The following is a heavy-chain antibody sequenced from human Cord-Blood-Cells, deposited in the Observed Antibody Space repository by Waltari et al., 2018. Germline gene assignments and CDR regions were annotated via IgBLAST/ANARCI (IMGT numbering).Heavy chain of an antibody. CDR2: FDPEDGET. Sequence: QVQLVQSGAEVTKPGASVKVSCKVSGITLTELYMHWVRQAPGKGLVGMGGFDPEDGETIYAQKFQGRVTMTEDTSTDTAYMELSSLRSEDTAVYYCATLFLRYSSSWVDYWGQGTLVTVSS. CDR3: ATLFLRYSSSWVDY. CDR1: GITLTELY. V-gene: IGHV1-24*01. J-gene: IGHJ4*02. D-gene: IGHD6-13*01.